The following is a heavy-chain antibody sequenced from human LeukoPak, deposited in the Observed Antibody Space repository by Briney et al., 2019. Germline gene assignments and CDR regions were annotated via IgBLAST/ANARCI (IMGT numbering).Heavy chain of an antibody. CDR2: IIPIFGTA. V-gene: IGHV1-69*01. CDR3: AREAGIAVAGNFDY. CDR1: GGTFSSYA. Sequence: SVKVSCKASGGTFSSYAISWVLQAPGQGLEWMGGIIPIFGTANYAQKFQGRVTITADESTSTAYMELSSLRSEDTAVYYCAREAGIAVAGNFDYWGQGTLVTVSS. J-gene: IGHJ4*02. D-gene: IGHD6-19*01.